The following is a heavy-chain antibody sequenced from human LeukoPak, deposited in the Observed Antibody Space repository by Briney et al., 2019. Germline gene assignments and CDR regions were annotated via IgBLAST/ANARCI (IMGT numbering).Heavy chain of an antibody. CDR1: GFTVSRNY. Sequence: GGSLRLSSAASGFTVSRNYMSWVRQAPGKGLEWVSVIYIDGNTYYPDSVRGRFTISRDNSKNTVYLQMNSLRAEDTAVYYCARGDGYNFFDSWGQGTLVTVSS. D-gene: IGHD5-24*01. V-gene: IGHV3-66*01. J-gene: IGHJ4*02. CDR3: ARGDGYNFFDS. CDR2: IYIDGNT.